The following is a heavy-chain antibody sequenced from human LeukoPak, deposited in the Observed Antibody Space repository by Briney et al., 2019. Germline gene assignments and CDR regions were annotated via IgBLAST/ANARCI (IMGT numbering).Heavy chain of an antibody. V-gene: IGHV3-23*01. CDR2: ISGSGDTT. Sequence: GGSLRLSCAASGFTFSNYAMSWVRQAPGKGLEWVSFISGSGDTTYYADSVKGQFTISRDKARNILFLHMNTLRAEDTATYYCAKLRVCQYFDWRISEYYFDYWGQGTLVTVSS. D-gene: IGHD3-9*01. J-gene: IGHJ4*02. CDR3: AKLRVCQYFDWRISEYYFDY. CDR1: GFTFSNYA.